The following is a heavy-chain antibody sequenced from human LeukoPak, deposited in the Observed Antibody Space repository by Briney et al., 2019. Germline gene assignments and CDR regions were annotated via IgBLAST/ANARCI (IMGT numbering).Heavy chain of an antibody. D-gene: IGHD3-22*01. CDR3: ARAGSYDSSDYYHEGS. Sequence: ASVKVSCTASGGTFSSDALSWVRQAPGQGLEWMGRIIPIFGIANYAQNFQGRVTITADKSTSTVYMELSSLRSEDTAVYYCARAGSYDSSDYYHEGSWGQGTLVTVSS. CDR1: GGTFSSDA. J-gene: IGHJ5*02. CDR2: IIPIFGIA. V-gene: IGHV1-69*04.